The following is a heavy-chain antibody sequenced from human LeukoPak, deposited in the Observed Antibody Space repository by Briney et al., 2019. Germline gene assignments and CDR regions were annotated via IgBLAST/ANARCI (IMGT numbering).Heavy chain of an antibody. Sequence: SETLSLTCAVYGGSFSGYYWSWIRQPPGKGLEWIGEINHSGSTNYNPSLKSRVTMSVDTSKNQFSLKLKSVTAADTAVYYCARDLTDYYELDYWGQGTLVTVSS. D-gene: IGHD1-26*01. J-gene: IGHJ4*02. CDR3: ARDLTDYYELDY. CDR1: GGSFSGYY. V-gene: IGHV4-34*01. CDR2: INHSGST.